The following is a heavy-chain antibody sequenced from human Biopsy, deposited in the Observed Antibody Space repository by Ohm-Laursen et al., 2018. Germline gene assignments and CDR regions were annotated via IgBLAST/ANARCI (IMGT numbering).Heavy chain of an antibody. Sequence: SLRLSCAASGFTFGHYAMHWVRQAPGKGLEWISLVWYDGTNEDYADSVKGQFTISRDNSKNTLYLQINTLTLEDTAFYYCARGLSSGWYGYFDVWGRGTLVTVSS. J-gene: IGHJ2*01. D-gene: IGHD6-19*01. V-gene: IGHV3-33*01. CDR3: ARGLSSGWYGYFDV. CDR1: GFTFGHYA. CDR2: VWYDGTNE.